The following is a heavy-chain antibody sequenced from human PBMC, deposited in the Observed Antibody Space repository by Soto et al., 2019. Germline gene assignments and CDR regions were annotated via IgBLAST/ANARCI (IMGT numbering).Heavy chain of an antibody. CDR2: IKSKTDGGTT. V-gene: IGHV3-15*07. CDR3: TTGIILAIKVY. J-gene: IGHJ4*02. Sequence: GGSLRLSCAASGFTFSNAWMNWVRQAPGTGLEWVGRIKSKTDGGTTDYAAPVKGRFTISRDDSKNTTYLQMNSLKTEDTSVYFCTTGIILAIKVYWGQGTLVIVSS. D-gene: IGHD2-21*01. CDR1: GFTFSNAW.